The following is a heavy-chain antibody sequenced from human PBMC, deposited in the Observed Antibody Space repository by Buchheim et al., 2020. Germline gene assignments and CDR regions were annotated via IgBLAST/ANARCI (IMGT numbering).Heavy chain of an antibody. Sequence: EVQLVESGGGLLQPGGSLSLSCAASGFVLRSNAMNWVRQAPGKGLEWVSYIVGSSSNLYYPDSVKGRFTISRDNAKNYRYLQMNSLRDEDTAVYYCARSGGWELAGLDCWGQGTL. CDR2: IVGSSSNL. D-gene: IGHD1-26*01. CDR3: ARSGGWELAGLDC. V-gene: IGHV3-48*02. CDR1: GFVLRSNA. J-gene: IGHJ4*02.